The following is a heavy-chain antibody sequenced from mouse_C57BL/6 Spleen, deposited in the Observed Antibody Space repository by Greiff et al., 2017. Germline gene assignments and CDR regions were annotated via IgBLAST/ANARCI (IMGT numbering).Heavy chain of an antibody. J-gene: IGHJ4*01. CDR1: GYTFTSYW. Sequence: VQLQQSGAELVKPGASVKLSCKASGYTFTSYWMHWVKQRPGQGLEWIGMIHPNSGSTNYNEKFKSKATLTVDKSSSTAYMQLSSLTSEDSAVYYCARPIYDGYSPYYAMDYWGQGTSVTVSS. V-gene: IGHV1-64*01. CDR2: IHPNSGST. CDR3: ARPIYDGYSPYYAMDY. D-gene: IGHD2-3*01.